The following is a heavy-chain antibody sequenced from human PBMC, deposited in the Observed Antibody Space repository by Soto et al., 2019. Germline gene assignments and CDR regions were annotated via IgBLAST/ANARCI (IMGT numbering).Heavy chain of an antibody. CDR2: IYYSGST. J-gene: IGHJ3*02. D-gene: IGHD3-16*01. Sequence: SETLSLTCTVSGGSISSGDYYWSWIRQPPGKGLEWIGYIYYSGSTYYNPSLKSRVTISVDTSKNQFSLKLSSVTAADTAVYYCARSHLSLAFYIWGQGTMVTVSS. CDR1: GGSISSGDYY. V-gene: IGHV4-30-4*01. CDR3: ARSHLSLAFYI.